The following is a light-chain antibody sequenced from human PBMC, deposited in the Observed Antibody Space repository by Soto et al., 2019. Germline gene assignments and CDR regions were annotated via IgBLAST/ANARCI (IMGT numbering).Light chain of an antibody. J-gene: IGKJ1*01. CDR2: GAS. Sequence: EIVLTQPPATLSLSPGERATLSCRASQSVSINLAWYQQKPGQAPRLLIYGASTRATGIPARFSGSGSGTEFTLTISSLQSEDFAVYYCQQYNNWPRTFGQGTKVDIK. CDR1: QSVSIN. V-gene: IGKV3-15*01. CDR3: QQYNNWPRT.